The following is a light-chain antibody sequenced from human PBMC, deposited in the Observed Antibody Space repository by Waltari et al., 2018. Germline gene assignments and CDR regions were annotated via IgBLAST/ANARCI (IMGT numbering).Light chain of an antibody. CDR2: WAS. CDR3: QQYYDTPYT. CDR1: RNLLYSPNNKDF. V-gene: IGKV4-1*01. Sequence: DIVMTQSPDSLVVSLGERATINCQSSRNLLYSPNNKDFLAWYQQKPGQPPKLLIYWASTRESGVPDRFTGSGSGTDFSLTISSLQAEDVAVYYCQQYYDTPYTFGQGTKLESK. J-gene: IGKJ2*01.